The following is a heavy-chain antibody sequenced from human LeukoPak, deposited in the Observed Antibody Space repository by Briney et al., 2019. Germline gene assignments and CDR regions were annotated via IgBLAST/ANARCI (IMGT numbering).Heavy chain of an antibody. CDR3: AKDRTSVVTALDY. J-gene: IGHJ4*02. D-gene: IGHD2-21*02. Sequence: LXXXXXGFTFXXXXMHXXXQXXGXGXXWXAVISYDGSNKYYADSVKGRFTISRDNSKNTLYLQMNSLRAEDTAVYYCAKDRTSVVTALDYWGQGTLVTVSS. CDR1: GFTFXXXX. CDR2: ISYDGSNK. V-gene: IGHV3-30*18.